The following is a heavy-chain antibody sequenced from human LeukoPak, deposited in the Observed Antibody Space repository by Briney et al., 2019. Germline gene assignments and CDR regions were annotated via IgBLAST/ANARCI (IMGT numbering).Heavy chain of an antibody. CDR1: GGSISSSSYY. D-gene: IGHD1-26*01. J-gene: IGHJ4*02. Sequence: PSETLSLTCTVSGGSISSSSYYWGWIRQPPGKGLEWIGSIYYSGSTYYNPALKSRVTISVDPSKNQFSLKLSSLTAADTAVYYWARVSEKGATWGIFDYWGQGTLVTVSS. V-gene: IGHV4-39*07. CDR2: IYYSGST. CDR3: ARVSEKGATWGIFDY.